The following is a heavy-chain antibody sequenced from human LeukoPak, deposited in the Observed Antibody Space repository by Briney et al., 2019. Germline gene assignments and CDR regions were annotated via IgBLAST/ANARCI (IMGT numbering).Heavy chain of an antibody. D-gene: IGHD2-15*01. V-gene: IGHV4-4*09. CDR2: IYTSGST. CDR3: ARDIEGGSGRNLYYYMDV. Sequence: PSETLSLTCTVSGGSISSYYWSWIRQPPGKGLEWIGYIYTSGSTNYNPSLKSRVTISVDTSKNQFSLKLSSVTAADTAVYYCARDIEGGSGRNLYYYMDVWGKGTTVTVSS. J-gene: IGHJ6*03. CDR1: GGSISSYY.